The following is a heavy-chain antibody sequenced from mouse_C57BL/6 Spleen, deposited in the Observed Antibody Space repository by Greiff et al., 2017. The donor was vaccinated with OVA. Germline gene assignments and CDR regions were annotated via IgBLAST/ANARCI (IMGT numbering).Heavy chain of an antibody. D-gene: IGHD2-3*01. CDR2: IRNKANGYTT. Sequence: EVQRVESGGGLVQPGGSLSLSCAASGFTFTDYYMSWVRQPPGKALEWLGFIRNKANGYTTEYSASVKGRFTISRDNSQSILYLQMNALRAEDSATYYCARRDGYHWYFDVWGTGTTVTVSS. V-gene: IGHV7-3*01. J-gene: IGHJ1*03. CDR3: ARRDGYHWYFDV. CDR1: GFTFTDYY.